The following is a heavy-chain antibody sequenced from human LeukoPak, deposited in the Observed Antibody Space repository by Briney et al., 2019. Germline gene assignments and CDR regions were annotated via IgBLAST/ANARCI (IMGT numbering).Heavy chain of an antibody. CDR1: GGSISSGDYY. CDR2: IYYSGRT. V-gene: IGHV4-31*03. Sequence: PSQTLSLTCTVSGGSISSGDYYWGWIRQLPGKGLEWIGYIYYSGRTYYNPSLKSRLTISIDTSKNQLSLNLKSVTAADTAVYYCARIGYYDSSGYYSYYYYYYGMDVWGQGTTVTVSS. D-gene: IGHD3-22*01. J-gene: IGHJ6*02. CDR3: ARIGYYDSSGYYSYYYYYYGMDV.